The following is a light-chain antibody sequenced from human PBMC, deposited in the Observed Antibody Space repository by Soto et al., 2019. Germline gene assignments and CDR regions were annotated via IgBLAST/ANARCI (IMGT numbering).Light chain of an antibody. CDR2: SAY. CDR1: QSITSY. Sequence: DIQMTQSPSSLSASLGDRVTITCRASQSITSYLNWYQHKPGKAPKLLIFSAYSLQNGVPSRFSGSGSGTDFTLTVSSLQPEDFANYYGQQSYSTPPTFGEGTRLEMK. J-gene: IGKJ5*01. CDR3: QQSYSTPPT. V-gene: IGKV1-39*01.